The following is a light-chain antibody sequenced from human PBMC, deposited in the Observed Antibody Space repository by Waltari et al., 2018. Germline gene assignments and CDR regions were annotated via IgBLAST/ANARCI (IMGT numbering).Light chain of an antibody. Sequence: SFELTQPPSVSVAPGKTATITCCGNNIGSKKVHWYQQKPGQAPGLVIYFDSDRRSGVPERFSGSKSAFTATLTITMVEAGDEADYYCQVWDIRSDQRTVFGGGTKLTVL. V-gene: IGLV3-21*04. J-gene: IGLJ2*01. CDR1: NIGSKK. CDR2: FDS. CDR3: QVWDIRSDQRTV.